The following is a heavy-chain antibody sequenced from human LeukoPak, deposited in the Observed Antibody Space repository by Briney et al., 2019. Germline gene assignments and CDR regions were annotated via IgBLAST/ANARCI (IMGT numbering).Heavy chain of an antibody. Sequence: SVKVSCKASGGTFISYAISWVRPAPGQGLEWMGGIIPIFGTANYAQKFQGRVTITADESTSTAYMELSSLRSEDTAVYYCARDRYYDILTGFTLWGQGTLVTVSS. V-gene: IGHV1-69*01. D-gene: IGHD3-9*01. CDR2: IIPIFGTA. J-gene: IGHJ4*02. CDR1: GGTFISYA. CDR3: ARDRYYDILTGFTL.